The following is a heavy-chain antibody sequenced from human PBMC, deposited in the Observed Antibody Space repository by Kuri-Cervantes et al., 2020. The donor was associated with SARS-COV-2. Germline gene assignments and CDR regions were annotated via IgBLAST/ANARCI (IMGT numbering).Heavy chain of an antibody. Sequence: GESLKISCAASGFIFSSYAMSWVRQAPGKGLEWVSATSGSGGSTYYADSVKGRFTISRDNSKNTLYLQMNSLRAEDTAVYYCAKALPGVTIFGVVIMSEGENYYYGMDVWGQGTTVTVSS. J-gene: IGHJ6*02. CDR2: TSGSGGST. V-gene: IGHV3-23*01. D-gene: IGHD3-3*01. CDR3: AKALPGVTIFGVVIMSEGENYYYGMDV. CDR1: GFIFSSYA.